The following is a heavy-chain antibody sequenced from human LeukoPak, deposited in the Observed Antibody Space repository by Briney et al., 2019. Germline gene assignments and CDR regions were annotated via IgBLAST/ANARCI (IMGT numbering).Heavy chain of an antibody. V-gene: IGHV4-39*07. CDR1: GGSISSSSYY. D-gene: IGHD3-22*01. CDR3: ARVVYDSSTYPKSYFDF. CDR2: IYYRGIT. Sequence: SETLSLTCTVSGGSISSSSYYWGWIRQPPGKGLEWIGSIYYRGITYYNPSLKSRVTISVDTFKNQFFLKLSSVTAADTAVYYCARVVYDSSTYPKSYFDFWGQGTLVTVSS. J-gene: IGHJ4*02.